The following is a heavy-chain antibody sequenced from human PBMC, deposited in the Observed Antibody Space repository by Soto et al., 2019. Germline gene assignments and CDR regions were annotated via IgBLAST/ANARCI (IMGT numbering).Heavy chain of an antibody. CDR3: VRDTPPTDY. J-gene: IGHJ4*02. CDR2: ISAYNTNT. Sequence: VXXVQSGAEVKKPGASVKVSCKTSGYTFTSYHISWVLQAPGQGLERMGWISAYNTNTNYAQKFQGRITMTTDTLTSTAYMELRSLRSDDTAVYYCVRDTPPTDYWGQGTLVTVSS. CDR1: GYTFTSYH. V-gene: IGHV1-18*01.